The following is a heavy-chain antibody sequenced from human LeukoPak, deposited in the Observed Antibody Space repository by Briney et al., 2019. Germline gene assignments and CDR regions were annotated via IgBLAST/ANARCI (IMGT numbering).Heavy chain of an antibody. CDR2: ISWNSGSI. D-gene: IGHD1-14*01. CDR1: GFTFDDYA. V-gene: IGHV3-9*01. J-gene: IGHJ2*01. CDR3: AKVSPRTVILDWYFDL. Sequence: PGRSLRLSCAASGFTFDDYAMHWVRQAPGKGLEWVSGISWNSGSIGYADSVKGRFTISRDNAKNSLYLQMNSLRAEDTALYYCAKVSPRTVILDWYFDLWGRGTLVTVSS.